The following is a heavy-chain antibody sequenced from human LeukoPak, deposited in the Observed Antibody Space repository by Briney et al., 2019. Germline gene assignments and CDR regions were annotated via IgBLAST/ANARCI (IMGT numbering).Heavy chain of an antibody. Sequence: SETLSLTCAVYGGSFSGYCWSWIRQPPGKGLEWIGEINHSGSTNYNPSLKSRVTISVDTSKNQFSLKLSSVTAADTAVYYCARSSNPNWFDPWGQGTLVTVSS. CDR3: ARSSNPNWFDP. D-gene: IGHD2-15*01. CDR2: INHSGST. J-gene: IGHJ5*02. V-gene: IGHV4-34*01. CDR1: GGSFSGYC.